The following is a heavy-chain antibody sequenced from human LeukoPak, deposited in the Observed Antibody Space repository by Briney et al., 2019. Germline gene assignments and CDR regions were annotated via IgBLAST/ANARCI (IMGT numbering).Heavy chain of an antibody. CDR1: GGSFSGYY. CDR2: IHYSGRI. CDR3: SRGTDAYKCGNS. D-gene: IGHD5-24*01. V-gene: IGHV4-34*01. Sequence: NPSETLPLTCAVYGGSFSGYYWTWIRQPPGKGLEWIGEIHYSGRINYNPSLKSRVTISADTSNNHFSLKMNSVTAADAAVYYCSRGTDAYKCGNSWGQGTLVTVS. J-gene: IGHJ4*02.